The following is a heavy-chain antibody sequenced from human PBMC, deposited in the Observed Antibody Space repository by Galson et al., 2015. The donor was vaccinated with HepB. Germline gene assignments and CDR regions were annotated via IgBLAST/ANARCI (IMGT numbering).Heavy chain of an antibody. CDR2: IYPGDSDT. CDR1: GYSFTSYW. Sequence: AEVKKPGESLKISCKGSGYSFTSYWIGWVRQMPGKGLEWMGIIYPGDSDTRYSPSFQGQVTISADKSISTAYLQWSSLKASDTAMYYCARLVIVPSSTSFNWFDPWGQGTLVTVSS. J-gene: IGHJ5*02. V-gene: IGHV5-51*01. CDR3: ARLVIVPSSTSFNWFDP. D-gene: IGHD2-2*01.